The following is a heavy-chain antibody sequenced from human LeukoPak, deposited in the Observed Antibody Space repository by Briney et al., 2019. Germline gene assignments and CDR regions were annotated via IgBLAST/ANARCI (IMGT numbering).Heavy chain of an antibody. V-gene: IGHV3-7*01. CDR1: AFPFSNSW. J-gene: IGHJ4*02. CDR3: ARVLDDSSSIYQALVY. CDR2: IMQDGGEK. D-gene: IGHD6-6*01. Sequence: GGSLRLSRVLSAFPFSNSWMTWVRQAPGQGLEWVAHIMQDGGEKNYMRSVKGRFLISRDNAKNSLYLQLTALRAEDTAVYYGARVLDDSSSIYQALVYWGRGTLVSVSS.